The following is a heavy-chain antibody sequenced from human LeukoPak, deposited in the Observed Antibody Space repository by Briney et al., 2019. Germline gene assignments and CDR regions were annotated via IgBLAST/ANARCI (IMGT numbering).Heavy chain of an antibody. CDR1: GGSISSYY. J-gene: IGHJ3*02. D-gene: IGHD2-2*01. CDR2: IYYSGST. V-gene: IGHV4-59*01. Sequence: SETLSLTCTVSGGSISSYYWSWIRQPPGKGLEWIGYIYYSGSTNYNPSLKSRVTISVDTSKNQFSLELSSVTAADTAVYYCARERLGYCSSTSCYAAFDIWGQGTMVTVSS. CDR3: ARERLGYCSSTSCYAAFDI.